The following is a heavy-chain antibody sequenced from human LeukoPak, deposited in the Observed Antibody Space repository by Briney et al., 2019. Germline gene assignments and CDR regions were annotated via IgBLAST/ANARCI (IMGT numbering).Heavy chain of an antibody. Sequence: QPGGSLRLSCAASGFTFSNYWMHWVRQAPGKGLEWVAVISYDGSNKYYADSVKGRFTISRDNAKNSLYVQMNSLRAEDTAVYYCARDRLQQLANAFDIWGQGTMVTVSS. J-gene: IGHJ3*02. D-gene: IGHD6-13*01. CDR2: ISYDGSNK. CDR3: ARDRLQQLANAFDI. CDR1: GFTFSNYW. V-gene: IGHV3-30*03.